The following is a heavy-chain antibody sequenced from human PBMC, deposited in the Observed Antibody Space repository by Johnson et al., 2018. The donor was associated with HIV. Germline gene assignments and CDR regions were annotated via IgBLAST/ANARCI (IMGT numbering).Heavy chain of an antibody. D-gene: IGHD3-16*01. CDR2: IKQDGSDK. V-gene: IGHV3-7*05. J-gene: IGHJ3*02. Sequence: VAWVESGGTLVQPGGSLRLSCVASGFTFSDYWMSWVRQAPGKGLEWVANIKQDGSDKYYVDSVKGRFTISRDTAQNSVYLQMNSLRVDDTAVYYCAREFWGTSSPFDIWGQGTMVTVSS. CDR1: GFTFSDYW. CDR3: AREFWGTSSPFDI.